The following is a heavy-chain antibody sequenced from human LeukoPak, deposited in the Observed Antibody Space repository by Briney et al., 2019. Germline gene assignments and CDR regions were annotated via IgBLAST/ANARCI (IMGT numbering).Heavy chain of an antibody. J-gene: IGHJ4*02. CDR2: IIPIFATA. V-gene: IGHV1-69*13. CDR1: GGTFSNYV. D-gene: IGHD7-27*01. Sequence: GASVKVSCKASGGTFSNYVINWVRQAPGQGLEWMGGIIPIFATADYAQKFQGRVTITADESTSTAYMELSSLKSEDTAVYFCATVPNWGRPLFDYWGQGTLVTVSS. CDR3: ATVPNWGRPLFDY.